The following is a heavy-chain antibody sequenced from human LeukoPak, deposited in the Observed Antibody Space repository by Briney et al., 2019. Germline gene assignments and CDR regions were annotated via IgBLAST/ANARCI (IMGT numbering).Heavy chain of an antibody. Sequence: SETPSLTCAVYGGSFSGYYWSWIRQPPGKGLEWIGEINHSGSTNYNPSLKSRVTISVDTSKNQFSLKLSSVTAADTAVYYCARGRLVTTIFDYWGQGTLVTVSS. D-gene: IGHD4-17*01. CDR1: GGSFSGYY. CDR2: INHSGST. V-gene: IGHV4-34*01. J-gene: IGHJ4*02. CDR3: ARGRLVTTIFDY.